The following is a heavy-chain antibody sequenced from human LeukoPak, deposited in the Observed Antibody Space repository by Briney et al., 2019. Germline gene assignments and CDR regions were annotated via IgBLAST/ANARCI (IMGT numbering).Heavy chain of an antibody. J-gene: IGHJ4*02. D-gene: IGHD6-13*01. V-gene: IGHV3-7*01. CDR2: INQDGSEK. Sequence: GGSLRLSCAASEFTFSRYWMSWVRQAPGKGLEWVANINQDGSEKYSVDSVKGRFTISRDNAKNSLYLQMNSLREEDTAVYYCARAPRYSSNWLSSLNFDSWGQGTLVTVSS. CDR3: ARAPRYSSNWLSSLNFDS. CDR1: EFTFSRYW.